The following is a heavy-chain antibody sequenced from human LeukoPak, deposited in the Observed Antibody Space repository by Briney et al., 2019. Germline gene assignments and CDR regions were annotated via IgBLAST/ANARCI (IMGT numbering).Heavy chain of an antibody. CDR1: GFTFSSYA. J-gene: IGHJ4*02. V-gene: IGHV3-66*02. D-gene: IGHD4-17*01. CDR2: IYSGGST. CDR3: AAGDYSPLRDDY. Sequence: PGGSLRLSCAASGFTFSSYAMHWVLQAPGKGLEWVSVIYSGGSTYYADSVKGRFTISRDNSKNTLYLQMNSLRAEDTAVYYCAAGDYSPLRDDYWGQGTLVTVSS.